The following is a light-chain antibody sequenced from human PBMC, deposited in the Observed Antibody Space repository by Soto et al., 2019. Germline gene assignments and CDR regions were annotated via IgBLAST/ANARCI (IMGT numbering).Light chain of an antibody. J-gene: IGKJ1*01. V-gene: IGKV1-39*01. Sequence: DIQMTQSASSLSASVGESITITCRASPRIGPYVNWYQQKPGKPPKLLISAATNLADGGPSRFVRSGSWTDFTLSVSSLQPEDFSTYYCQQSYSLPVWSFGQGTKVDIK. CDR1: PRIGPY. CDR2: AAT. CDR3: QQSYSLPVWS.